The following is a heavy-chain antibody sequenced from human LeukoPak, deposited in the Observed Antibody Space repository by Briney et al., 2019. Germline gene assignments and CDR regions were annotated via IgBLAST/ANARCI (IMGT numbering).Heavy chain of an antibody. CDR3: ARSASSEAYYYYYMDV. Sequence: GGSLRLSCAASGFTFSSYAMSWVRQAPGKGLEWVSAISGSGGSTYYADSVKGRFTISRDNAKNSLYLQMNSLRAEDTAVYYCARSASSEAYYYYYMDVWGKGTTVTVSS. D-gene: IGHD5/OR15-5a*01. J-gene: IGHJ6*03. CDR1: GFTFSSYA. V-gene: IGHV3-23*01. CDR2: ISGSGGST.